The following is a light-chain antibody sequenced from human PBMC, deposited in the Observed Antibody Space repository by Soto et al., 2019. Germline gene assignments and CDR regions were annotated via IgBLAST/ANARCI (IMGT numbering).Light chain of an antibody. CDR2: GAS. J-gene: IGKJ1*01. CDR3: QQYMSSVT. CDR1: QSVDTTF. V-gene: IGKV3-20*01. Sequence: EIVLTQSPGSLSLSPGQRATLSCRASQSVDTTFFAWYQKKPGQAPRLLIYGASKSATGIPDRFSGSGSGTDFTLIISRLETDEFAVYYCQQYMSSVTFGQGTKVEIK.